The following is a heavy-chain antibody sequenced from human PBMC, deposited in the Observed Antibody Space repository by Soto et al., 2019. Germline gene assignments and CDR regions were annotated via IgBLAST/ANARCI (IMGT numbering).Heavy chain of an antibody. Sequence: GESLKISCMGSGYSFTSYWISWVRQMPGKGLEWMGRIDPSDSYTNYSPSFQGHVTISADKSISTAYLQWSSLKASDTAMYYCARRDKAVYYYYGMDVWGQGTTVTVSS. CDR2: IDPSDSYT. D-gene: IGHD5-18*01. J-gene: IGHJ6*02. CDR1: GYSFTSYW. V-gene: IGHV5-10-1*01. CDR3: ARRDKAVYYYYGMDV.